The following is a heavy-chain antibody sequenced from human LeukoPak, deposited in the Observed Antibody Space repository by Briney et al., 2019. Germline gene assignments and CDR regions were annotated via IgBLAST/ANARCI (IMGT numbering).Heavy chain of an antibody. V-gene: IGHV3-21*04. CDR2: ISSSSSSYI. J-gene: IGHJ3*02. D-gene: IGHD1-1*01. CDR3: AKGSQYILRDAFDI. Sequence: PGRSLRLSCAASGFTFSSYSMNWVRQAPGKGLEWVSSISSSSSSYIYYADSVKGRFTISRDNAKNSLYLQMNSLRAEDMALYYCAKGSQYILRDAFDIWGQGTMVTVSS. CDR1: GFTFSSYS.